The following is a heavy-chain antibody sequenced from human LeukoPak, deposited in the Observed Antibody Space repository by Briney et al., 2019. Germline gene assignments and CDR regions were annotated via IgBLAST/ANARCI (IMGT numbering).Heavy chain of an antibody. CDR1: GYRFSNYW. CDR3: ARGLGGYCSGGTCYPYYGVDV. V-gene: IGHV5-51*01. J-gene: IGHJ6*02. CDR2: IYPGDSDT. Sequence: PGESLKISCKGSGYRFSNYWIGWVRQMPGKGLEWMGIIYPGDSDTRYSPSLQGQVTISADKSISTAYLQWSSLEASDIAMNYCARGLGGYCSGGTCYPYYGVDVWGQGTTVTVSS. D-gene: IGHD2-15*01.